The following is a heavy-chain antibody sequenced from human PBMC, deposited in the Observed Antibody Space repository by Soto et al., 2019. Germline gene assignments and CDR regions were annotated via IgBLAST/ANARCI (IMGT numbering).Heavy chain of an antibody. Sequence: PSETLSLTCTVSGGSISSYFWSWIRQPPGRGLEWIGHIHYSGSTNYNPSLKSRFTISVDTSKNQVSLNLSSVTAADTAVYYCATMGTPATGLYYFDYWGQGTLVTVSS. D-gene: IGHD1-7*01. CDR2: IHYSGST. CDR1: GGSISSYF. V-gene: IGHV4-59*08. CDR3: ATMGTPATGLYYFDY. J-gene: IGHJ4*02.